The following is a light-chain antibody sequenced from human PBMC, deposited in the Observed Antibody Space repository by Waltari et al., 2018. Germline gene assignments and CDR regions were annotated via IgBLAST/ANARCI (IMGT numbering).Light chain of an antibody. CDR1: QSVSSRS. CDR2: GVS. V-gene: IGKV3-20*01. Sequence: ENVVTQSPGTLSLSPGERVTLPFRARQSVSSRSIAWYQQKGGQAPRLLIYGVSSRAAGIPDRFSGSGSGTDFTLTISSLLPEDFATYYCQQYNSDSHSFGQGTRLEIK. J-gene: IGKJ2*01. CDR3: QQYNSDSHS.